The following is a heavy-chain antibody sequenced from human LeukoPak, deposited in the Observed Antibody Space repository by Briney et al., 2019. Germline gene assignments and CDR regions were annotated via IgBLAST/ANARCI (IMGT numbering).Heavy chain of an antibody. CDR3: ARGRTKRLGELSFYFDY. CDR2: INPNSGGT. J-gene: IGHJ4*02. D-gene: IGHD3-16*02. CDR1: GYTFTGYY. V-gene: IGHV1-2*02. Sequence: ASVKVSCKASGYTFTGYYIHWVRQAPGQGLEWMGWINPNSGGTNYAQKFQGRVTMTRDTSISTAYMELSRLRSDDTAVYYCARGRTKRLGELSFYFDYWGQGTLVTVSS.